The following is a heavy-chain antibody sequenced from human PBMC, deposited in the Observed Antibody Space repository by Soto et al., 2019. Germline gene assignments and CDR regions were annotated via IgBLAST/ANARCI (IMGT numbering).Heavy chain of an antibody. V-gene: IGHV3-23*01. CDR3: ASLGSSGYYATPYYFDY. CDR2: ISGSGGST. Sequence: GGSLRLSCAASGLTCSSYAMIWVRQAPGKGLEWVSAISGSGGSTYYADSVKGRFTISRDNSKNTLYLQMNSLRAEDTAVYYCASLGSSGYYATPYYFDYWGQGTLVTVSS. D-gene: IGHD3-22*01. CDR1: GLTCSSYA. J-gene: IGHJ4*02.